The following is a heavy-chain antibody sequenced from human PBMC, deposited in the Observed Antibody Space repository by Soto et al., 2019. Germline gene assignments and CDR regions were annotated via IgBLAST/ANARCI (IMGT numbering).Heavy chain of an antibody. D-gene: IGHD3-22*01. J-gene: IGHJ3*02. Sequence: GGSLRLSCAASGFTFSNAWMSWVRQALGKGLEWVGRIKSKTDGGTTDYAAPVKGRFTISRDDSKNTLYLQMNSLRAEATAVYYCAKWEKYDSSGYYYVYAFDIWGQGTMVTVSS. CDR3: AKWEKYDSSGYYYVYAFDI. V-gene: IGHV3-15*01. CDR2: IKSKTDGGTT. CDR1: GFTFSNAW.